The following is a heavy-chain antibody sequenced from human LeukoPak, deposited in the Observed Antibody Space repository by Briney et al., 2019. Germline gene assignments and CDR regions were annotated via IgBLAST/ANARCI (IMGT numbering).Heavy chain of an antibody. CDR3: AAQDYDFWSGYYSPLVYGMDV. J-gene: IGHJ6*02. V-gene: IGHV1-18*01. CDR1: GYTFTSYG. D-gene: IGHD3-3*01. Sequence: ASVKVSCKASGYTFTSYGISWVRQAPGQGLEWMGWISAYNGNTNYAQKLQGRVTMTTDTSTSTAYMGLRSLRSDDTAVYYCAAQDYDFWSGYYSPLVYGMDVWGQGTTVTVSS. CDR2: ISAYNGNT.